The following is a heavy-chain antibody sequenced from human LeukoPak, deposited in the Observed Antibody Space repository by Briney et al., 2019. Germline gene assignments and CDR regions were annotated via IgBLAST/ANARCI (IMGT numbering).Heavy chain of an antibody. CDR3: AKGPVAVAGYYFDH. J-gene: IGHJ4*02. CDR1: GFTFSSNT. Sequence: GGSLRLSCAASGFTFSSNTMSWVRQAPGKGLEWVSTITTSDGNTYYADSVKGRFTVSRDNSKNTLFLQMNSLRAEDTAVYYCAKGPVAVAGYYFDHWGQGTLVTVSS. V-gene: IGHV3-23*01. D-gene: IGHD6-19*01. CDR2: ITTSDGNT.